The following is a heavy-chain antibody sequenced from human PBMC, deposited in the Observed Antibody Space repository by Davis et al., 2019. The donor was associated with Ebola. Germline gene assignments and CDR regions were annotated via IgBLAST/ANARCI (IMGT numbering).Heavy chain of an antibody. CDR2: TYYNSKWYH. J-gene: IGHJ5*02. Sequence: LRLSCAISGDSVSSGSTGWNWIRQSPFRCLEWLGRTYYNSKWYHDYAMSVSSRITINPDTSKNQFSLHLNSVTPEDTAVYYCASGWLRGKFDPWGQGTLVIVSS. D-gene: IGHD6-19*01. CDR3: ASGWLRGKFDP. CDR1: GDSVSSGSTG. V-gene: IGHV6-1*01.